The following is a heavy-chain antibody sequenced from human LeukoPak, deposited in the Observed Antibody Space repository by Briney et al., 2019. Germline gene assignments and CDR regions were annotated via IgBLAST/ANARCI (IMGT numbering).Heavy chain of an antibody. J-gene: IGHJ4*02. Sequence: GASLRVSSKASGYTFTGYYMHWVRQAPGQGLEWMGWINPNSGDTHYAQNFQGRVTMTSDTSISTAYMDLSRLSPDDTAVYYCARQAVAGTFDYWGQGTLVTVSS. CDR2: INPNSGDT. D-gene: IGHD6-19*01. CDR3: ARQAVAGTFDY. V-gene: IGHV1-2*02. CDR1: GYTFTGYY.